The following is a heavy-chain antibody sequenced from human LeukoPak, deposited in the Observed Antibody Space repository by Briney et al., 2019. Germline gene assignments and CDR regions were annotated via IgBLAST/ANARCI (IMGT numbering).Heavy chain of an antibody. Sequence: PSETLSLTFTVSGGSISSGGYYWSWIRQPPGKGLEWIGYIYHSGSTYYNPSLKSRVTISVDRSKNQFSLKLSSVTAADTAVYYCARDLAYCSGGSCYSGVRFDYWGQGTLVTVSS. V-gene: IGHV4-30-2*01. CDR1: GGSISSGGYY. J-gene: IGHJ4*02. CDR2: IYHSGST. CDR3: ARDLAYCSGGSCYSGVRFDY. D-gene: IGHD2-15*01.